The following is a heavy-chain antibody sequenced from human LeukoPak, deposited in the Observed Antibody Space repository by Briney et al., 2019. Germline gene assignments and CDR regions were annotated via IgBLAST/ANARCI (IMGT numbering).Heavy chain of an antibody. J-gene: IGHJ4*02. D-gene: IGHD2-2*01. CDR3: ATIVVVPATTDY. Sequence: GGSLRLSCAASGFTFSSYSMNWVRQAPGKGLEWVSSISSSSSYIYYADSVKGRFTISRDNAKNSLYLQMNSLRAEDTAVYYCATIVVVPATTDYWGQGTVDTVSS. CDR2: ISSSSSYI. V-gene: IGHV3-21*03. CDR1: GFTFSSYS.